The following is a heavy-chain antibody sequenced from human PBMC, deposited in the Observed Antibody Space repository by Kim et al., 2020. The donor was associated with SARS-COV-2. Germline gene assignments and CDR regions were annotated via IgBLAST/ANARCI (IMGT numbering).Heavy chain of an antibody. D-gene: IGHD2-8*01. J-gene: IGHJ4*02. Sequence: GGSLRLSCAASGFTFSSYSMNWVRQAPGKGLDWVSYISIISSTISYADSVKGRFTISRDNAKNSLYLQMNSLRDEDTAVYYCARLHCTNGVCYYYFDYWGQGTLVTVSS. CDR3: ARLHCTNGVCYYYFDY. CDR1: GFTFSSYS. V-gene: IGHV3-48*02. CDR2: ISIISSTI.